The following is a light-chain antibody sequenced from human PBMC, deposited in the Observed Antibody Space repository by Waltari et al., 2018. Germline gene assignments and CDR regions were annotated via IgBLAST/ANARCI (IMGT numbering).Light chain of an antibody. CDR3: QSYDTTLGVV. CDR2: GTN. V-gene: IGLV1-40*01. CDR1: TSNIGTYD. Sequence: QSVLTQPPSVSGAPGQRVSISCTGTTSNIGTYDVHWYQQGPGKAPKLIIYGTNTRPLGGPDRFFGSQSGTSASLAIIGLQAEDEADYYCQSYDTTLGVVFGGGTKLTVL. J-gene: IGLJ2*01.